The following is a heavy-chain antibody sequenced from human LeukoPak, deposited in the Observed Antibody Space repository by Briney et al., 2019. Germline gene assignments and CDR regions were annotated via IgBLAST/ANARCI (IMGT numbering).Heavy chain of an antibody. CDR3: ARLLWFGESGDWFDP. Sequence: SETLSLTCTVSGGSISSSSYYWGWIRQPPGKGLEWIGSIYYSGSTYYNPSLKSRVTISVDTSKNQFSLKLSPVTAADTAVYYCARLLWFGESGDWFDPWGQGTLVTVSS. CDR2: IYYSGST. CDR1: GGSISSSSYY. J-gene: IGHJ5*02. D-gene: IGHD3-10*01. V-gene: IGHV4-39*01.